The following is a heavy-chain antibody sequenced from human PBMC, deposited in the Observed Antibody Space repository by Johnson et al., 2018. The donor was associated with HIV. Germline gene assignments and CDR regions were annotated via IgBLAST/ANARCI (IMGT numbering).Heavy chain of an antibody. CDR2: ISYDGSNV. D-gene: IGHD4-23*01. J-gene: IGHJ3*02. CDR1: GFRFSRYG. Sequence: VQLVESGGGVAQPGRSLRLSCAASGFRFSRYGMHWVRQAPGKGLEWVAVISYDGSNVYYADSVRGRFTISRDNSKSALFLQMNSLRAEDTAVYYCAKSPGKYYGGNSGAFDIWGRGTMVTVSS. V-gene: IGHV3-30*18. CDR3: AKSPGKYYGGNSGAFDI.